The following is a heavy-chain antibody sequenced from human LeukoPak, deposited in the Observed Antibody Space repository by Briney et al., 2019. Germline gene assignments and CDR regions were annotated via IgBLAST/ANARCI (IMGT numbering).Heavy chain of an antibody. V-gene: IGHV1-69*05. CDR2: IIPIFGTA. J-gene: IGHJ4*02. D-gene: IGHD5-12*01. Sequence: GGIIPIFGTANYAQKFQGRVTITTDESTSTAYMELSSLRSEDTAVNYCARTLVATIEHFDYWGQGTLVTVSS. CDR3: ARTLVATIEHFDY.